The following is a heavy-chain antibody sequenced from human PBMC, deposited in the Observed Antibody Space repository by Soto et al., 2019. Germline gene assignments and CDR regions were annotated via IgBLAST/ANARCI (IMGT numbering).Heavy chain of an antibody. D-gene: IGHD2-2*01. J-gene: IGHJ4*02. CDR2: INHRGST. CDR3: ARGREAAARLDY. Sequence: SETLSRTCAVYGGSFSGYYWSWIRQPPGKGLEWIGEINHRGSTNYNPSLKSRVTISVDTSKNQFSLKLSSVTAADTAVYYCARGREAAARLDYWGQGTLVTVSS. CDR1: GGSFSGYY. V-gene: IGHV4-34*01.